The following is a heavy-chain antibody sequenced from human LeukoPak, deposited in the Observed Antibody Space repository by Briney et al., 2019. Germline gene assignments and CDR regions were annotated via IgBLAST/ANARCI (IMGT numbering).Heavy chain of an antibody. CDR3: ARDGYYYGSGSYYKADFDY. Sequence: GGSLRLSCAAATFTFSSNSMNWVRQAPGEGLEWVSSIISRSSTIYYADSVKGRFTISRDNAKNSLYLQMNSLRAEETAVYYCARDGYYYGSGSYYKADFDYWGQGTLVTVSS. CDR1: TFTFSSNS. V-gene: IGHV3-48*01. D-gene: IGHD3-10*01. CDR2: IISRSSTI. J-gene: IGHJ4*02.